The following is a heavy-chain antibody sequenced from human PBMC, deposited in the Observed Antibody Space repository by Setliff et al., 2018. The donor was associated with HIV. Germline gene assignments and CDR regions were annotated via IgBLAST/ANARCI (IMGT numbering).Heavy chain of an antibody. CDR3: AKDRGYSTGWEPFDY. J-gene: IGHJ4*02. V-gene: IGHV3-48*01. D-gene: IGHD6-19*01. CDR2: ISGDTRII. CDR1: GFTFSSYS. Sequence: GGSLRLSCAASGFTFSSYSMNWVRQAPGKGLEWVSYISGDTRIINYADSVKGRFTISRDISRNTLYLQMNSLRAEDTAVYYCAKDRGYSTGWEPFDYWGQGTLVTVSS.